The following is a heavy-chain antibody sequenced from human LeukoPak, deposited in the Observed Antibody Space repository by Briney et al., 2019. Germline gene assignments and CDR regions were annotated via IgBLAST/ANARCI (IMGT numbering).Heavy chain of an antibody. CDR2: ISYNSRSI. J-gene: IGHJ5*02. V-gene: IGHV3-48*03. Sequence: GGSLRLSCAASGFIFSTYEMNWVRQAPGKGLEWLSYISYNSRSIYYADSVKGRFTVSRDNAKNSLYLQMNSLRAEDTAVYYCARDFRGRVVPAAPNWFDPWGQGTLVTVSS. CDR3: ARDFRGRVVPAAPNWFDP. CDR1: GFIFSTYE. D-gene: IGHD2-2*01.